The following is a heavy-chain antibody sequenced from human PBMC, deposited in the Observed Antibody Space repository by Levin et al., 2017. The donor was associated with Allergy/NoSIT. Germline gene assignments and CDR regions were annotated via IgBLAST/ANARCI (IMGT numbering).Heavy chain of an antibody. V-gene: IGHV3-23*01. CDR3: AKRASGTYYYFDY. CDR1: GFTFSSYV. CDR2: ISGGGDNI. D-gene: IGHD1-26*01. J-gene: IGHJ4*02. Sequence: GGSLRLSCAASGFTFSSYVMSWVRQAPGKGPEWVSDISGGGDNIHYADSVKGRFTISRDNSKNTLYLQMNSLRAEDTAIYYCAKRASGTYYYFDYWGQGTLVTVSS.